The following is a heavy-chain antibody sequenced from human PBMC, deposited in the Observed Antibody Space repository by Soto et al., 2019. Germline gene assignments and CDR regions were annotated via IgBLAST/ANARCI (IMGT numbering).Heavy chain of an antibody. CDR1: GFTFSSYA. CDR2: ISGSGGST. J-gene: IGHJ4*02. CDR3: AKEIVVVVAASMAFDY. V-gene: IGHV3-23*01. Sequence: LRLSCAASGFTFSSYAMSWARQAPGKGLEWVSAISGSGGSTYYADSVKGRFTISRDNSKNTLYLQMNSLRAEDTAVYYCAKEIVVVVAASMAFDYWGQGTLVTVSS. D-gene: IGHD2-15*01.